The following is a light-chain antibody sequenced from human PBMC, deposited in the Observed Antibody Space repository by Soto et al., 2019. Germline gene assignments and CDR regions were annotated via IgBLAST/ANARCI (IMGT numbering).Light chain of an antibody. J-gene: IGKJ1*01. CDR3: QQAKNFPWT. Sequence: DIQMTQAPFSVSASVGDRVTITCRASQGISTSLAWYQQKPGKAPKLLIYAASSLQSGVPSRFSGTGSGTDFALTISSLQPKDFATYYCQQAKNFPWTFGQGTKVEVK. V-gene: IGKV1-12*01. CDR2: AAS. CDR1: QGISTS.